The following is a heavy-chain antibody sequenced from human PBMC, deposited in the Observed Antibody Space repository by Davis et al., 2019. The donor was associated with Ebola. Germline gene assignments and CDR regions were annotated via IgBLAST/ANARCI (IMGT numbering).Heavy chain of an antibody. CDR2: IAYDGTTQ. V-gene: IGHV3-30-3*01. CDR1: GFTFRNYA. Sequence: GESLKISCAASGFTFRNYAIHWVRQAPGKGLEWVAVIAYDGTTQYYADSVKGRFTISRDNSKNTLYLQMNSLRVEDTAVYYCANAGGKYYYYFMDVWGKGTTVTVSS. D-gene: IGHD3-16*01. J-gene: IGHJ6*03. CDR3: ANAGGKYYYYFMDV.